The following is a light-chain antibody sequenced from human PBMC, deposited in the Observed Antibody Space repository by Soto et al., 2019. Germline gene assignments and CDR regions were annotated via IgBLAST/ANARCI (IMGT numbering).Light chain of an antibody. J-gene: IGKJ3*01. CDR3: QQSYSIKFT. V-gene: IGKV1-39*01. CDR2: AAS. Sequence: DIQMTQSPSSLSASVGDRVTITCRASQSISSYLNWYQQKPGKAPKLLIYAASSLQSGVPSRFSGSGSGTDFTLTISSLQPEDFATYYCQQSYSIKFTSGPGTKVDIK. CDR1: QSISSY.